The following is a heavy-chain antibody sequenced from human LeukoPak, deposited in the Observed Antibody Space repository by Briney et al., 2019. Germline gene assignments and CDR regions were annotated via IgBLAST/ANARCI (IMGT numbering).Heavy chain of an antibody. V-gene: IGHV1-18*01. J-gene: IGHJ4*02. CDR3: ARTSVGRWSRPSLPDY. D-gene: IGHD4-23*01. CDR2: ISAYNGNT. CDR1: GYTFSRYG. Sequence: ASVKVSCKASGYTFSRYGISWVRQAPGQGLEWMGWISAYNGNTNYAQKLQGRVTMTTDTSTSTAYMELRSLRSDDTAVYYCARTSVGRWSRPSLPDYWGQGSLVTVSS.